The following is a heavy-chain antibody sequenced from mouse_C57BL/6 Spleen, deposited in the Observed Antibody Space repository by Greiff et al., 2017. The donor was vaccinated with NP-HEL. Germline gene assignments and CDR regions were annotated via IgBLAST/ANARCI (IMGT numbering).Heavy chain of an antibody. Sequence: VQLQQSGAELVRPGSSVKLSCKASGYTFTSYWMDWVKQRPGQGLEWIGNIYPSDSETHYNQKFKDKATLTVDKSSSTAYMQLSSLTSEDSAVYYSARSGGYDEEAWFAYWGQGTLVTVSA. CDR3: ARSGGYDEEAWFAY. V-gene: IGHV1-61*01. CDR1: GYTFTSYW. CDR2: IYPSDSET. J-gene: IGHJ3*01. D-gene: IGHD2-2*01.